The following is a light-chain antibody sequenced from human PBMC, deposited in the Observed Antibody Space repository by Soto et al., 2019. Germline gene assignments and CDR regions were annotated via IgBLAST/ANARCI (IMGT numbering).Light chain of an antibody. Sequence: QSVLTQPASVSGSPGQSVTISCTGTSSDVGGCNCVSWYQHHPGRAPKLMIYGVNNRPSGVSNRFSGSKSGNTASLTISGLQAEDEADYYCSSFTSTRTYVFGTGTKLTVL. J-gene: IGLJ1*01. CDR1: SSDVGGCNC. CDR2: GVN. V-gene: IGLV2-14*01. CDR3: SSFTSTRTYV.